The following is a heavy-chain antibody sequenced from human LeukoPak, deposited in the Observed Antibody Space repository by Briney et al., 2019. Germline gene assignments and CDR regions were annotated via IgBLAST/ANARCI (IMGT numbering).Heavy chain of an antibody. J-gene: IGHJ6*02. Sequence: SETLSLTCAVYGGSFSGYYWSWIRQPPGKGLEWIGDINRSGSTNYNPSLKSRVTISVDTSKNQFSLRLSSVTAADTAVYYCARITIFPPVYYYYGMDVWGQGTTVTVSS. D-gene: IGHD3-9*01. CDR3: ARITIFPPVYYYYGMDV. CDR2: INRSGST. V-gene: IGHV4-34*01. CDR1: GGSFSGYY.